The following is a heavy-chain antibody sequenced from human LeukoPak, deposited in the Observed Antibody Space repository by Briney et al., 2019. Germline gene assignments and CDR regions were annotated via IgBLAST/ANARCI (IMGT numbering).Heavy chain of an antibody. CDR2: ISSSSSYI. V-gene: IGHV3-21*01. CDR3: ARSPTMIVVVNYFDY. CDR1: GFTFSSYS. J-gene: IGHJ4*02. Sequence: GGSLRLSCAASGFTFSSYSMNWVRQAPGKGLEWVSSISSSSSYIYYADSVKGRFTISRDNAKNSLYLQMNSLRAEDTAVYYCARSPTMIVVVNYFDYWGQGTLVTVSS. D-gene: IGHD3-22*01.